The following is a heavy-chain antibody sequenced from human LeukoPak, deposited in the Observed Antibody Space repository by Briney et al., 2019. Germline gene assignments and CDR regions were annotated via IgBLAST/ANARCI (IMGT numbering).Heavy chain of an antibody. V-gene: IGHV3-23*01. Sequence: PGGSLRLSCAASGFTFSSYAMSWVRQAPGKGLEWVSSISGSGGRTHYADSVRGRFTISRDNSKNTLYLQMNSLRAEDTAVYYCAKDQGLWFGESPSCFDYWGQGTLVTVSS. CDR1: GFTFSSYA. CDR3: AKDQGLWFGESPSCFDY. J-gene: IGHJ4*02. CDR2: ISGSGGRT. D-gene: IGHD3-10*01.